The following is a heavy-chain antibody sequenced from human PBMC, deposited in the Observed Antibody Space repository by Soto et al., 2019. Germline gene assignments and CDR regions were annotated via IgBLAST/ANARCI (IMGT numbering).Heavy chain of an antibody. J-gene: IGHJ6*02. CDR2: IKSKTDGGTT. Sequence: LRLSFAASVFTFSSAWMSWVRQAPGKGLGWVGRIKSKTDGGTTDYAAPVKGRFTISRDDSKNTLYLQMNSLKTEDTAMYYCTTDSRFLEWSSYYYGMDVWGQGTTVTVSS. D-gene: IGHD3-3*01. V-gene: IGHV3-15*01. CDR3: TTDSRFLEWSSYYYGMDV. CDR1: VFTFSSAW.